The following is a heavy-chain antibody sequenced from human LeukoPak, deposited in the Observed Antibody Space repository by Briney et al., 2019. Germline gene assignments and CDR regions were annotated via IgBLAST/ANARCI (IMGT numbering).Heavy chain of an antibody. V-gene: IGHV3-23*01. J-gene: IGHJ1*01. Sequence: GGSLRLSCAASGFTFSSYAMSWVRQAPGKGLEWVSAISGSGGSTYYADSVKGRFTISRDNSKNTLYLQMNSLRAEDTAVYYCAKDRGGWYRLAEHFQHWGQGTLVTVSS. CDR1: GFTFSSYA. CDR2: ISGSGGST. CDR3: AKDRGGWYRLAEHFQH. D-gene: IGHD6-19*01.